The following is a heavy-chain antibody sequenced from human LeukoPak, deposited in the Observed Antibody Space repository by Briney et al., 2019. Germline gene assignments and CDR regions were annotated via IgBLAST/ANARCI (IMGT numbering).Heavy chain of an antibody. CDR1: GFTFSNSW. CDR3: ARNAPLDY. CDR2: IKLDGSEK. Sequence: GGSLRLSCAASGFTFSNSWMSWVRQAPGKGLEWLAFIKLDGSEKYYVDSVKGRFTVSRDNATESLYLQMNIVRVEDTAVYYCARNAPLDYWGQGTLVTVSS. V-gene: IGHV3-7*01. D-gene: IGHD2-2*01. J-gene: IGHJ4*02.